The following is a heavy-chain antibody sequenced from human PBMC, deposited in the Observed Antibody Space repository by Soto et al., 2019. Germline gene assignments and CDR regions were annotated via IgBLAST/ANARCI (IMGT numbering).Heavy chain of an antibody. J-gene: IGHJ4*02. CDR2: IYWNDAK. D-gene: IGHD3-16*01. V-gene: IGHV2-5*01. CDR3: AHTWGLPFDY. CDR1: GFSLRTTGVG. Sequence: QITLKESGPTLVEPTQTLTLTCTYSGFSLRTTGVGVGWIRQPPGKALEWLGIIYWNDAKSYSPSLKNRFTLTSDISKSQVVLTMTNMDPVDTATYYCAHTWGLPFDYWGQGTLVIVSS.